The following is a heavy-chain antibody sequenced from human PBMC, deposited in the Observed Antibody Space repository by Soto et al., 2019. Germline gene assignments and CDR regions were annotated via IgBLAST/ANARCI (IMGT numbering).Heavy chain of an antibody. CDR3: GRDGVGAHGHNDS. V-gene: IGHV3-30*03. CDR1: GFSFSSYG. Sequence: QSVGSLRLSCAASGFSFSSYGMHWVRQAPGKGLGWVAVIAHDGSNEYYGDSVKGRFTISRDNSKNTLYLNMRSLRADDTAVYYCGRDGVGAHGHNDSWGPGTMVTVYS. J-gene: IGHJ4*02. D-gene: IGHD1-26*01. CDR2: IAHDGSNE.